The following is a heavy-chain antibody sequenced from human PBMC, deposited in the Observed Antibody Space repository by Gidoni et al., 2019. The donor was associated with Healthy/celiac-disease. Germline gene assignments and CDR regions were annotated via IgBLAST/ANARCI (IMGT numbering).Heavy chain of an antibody. D-gene: IGHD6-19*01. CDR1: GFTFSSDS. Sequence: EVQLVESGGGLVKPGGSLRLSCAASGFTFSSDSMNWVRQAPGKGLEWVSSISSSSSYIYYADSVKGRFTISRDNAKNSLYLQMNSLRAEDTAVYYCARGIAVAGTVNYWGQGTLVTVSS. CDR3: ARGIAVAGTVNY. V-gene: IGHV3-21*01. J-gene: IGHJ4*02. CDR2: ISSSSSYI.